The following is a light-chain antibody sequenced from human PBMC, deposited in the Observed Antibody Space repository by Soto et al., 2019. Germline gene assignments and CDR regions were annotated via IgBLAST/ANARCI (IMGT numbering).Light chain of an antibody. Sequence: DIVMTQPPDSLAVSLGERATINCKSSQIISYNSNNENYLAWYQQKLGQPPKLLIYWASTRESGVPDRFSGSGSGTDFTLTISSLQAEDVAVYYCQQYHSYPYTFGQGTKLEIK. CDR1: QIISYNSNNENY. V-gene: IGKV4-1*01. CDR3: QQYHSYPYT. CDR2: WAS. J-gene: IGKJ2*01.